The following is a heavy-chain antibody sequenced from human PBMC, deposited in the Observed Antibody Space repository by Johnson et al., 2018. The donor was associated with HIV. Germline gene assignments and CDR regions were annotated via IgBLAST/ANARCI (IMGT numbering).Heavy chain of an antibody. CDR2: IYTGGST. CDR3: ASSYSESDAFDI. CDR1: AFTVSDNY. Sequence: VLLVESGGGLVQPGGSLRLSCAASAFTVSDNYLSWVRQAPGKGLEWVSVIYTGGSTYYADSVTGRFTISRDNSKNTLYLQMNSLRVEDTAVYYCASSYSESDAFDIWGQGTMVTVSS. J-gene: IGHJ3*02. V-gene: IGHV3-66*01. D-gene: IGHD3-10*01.